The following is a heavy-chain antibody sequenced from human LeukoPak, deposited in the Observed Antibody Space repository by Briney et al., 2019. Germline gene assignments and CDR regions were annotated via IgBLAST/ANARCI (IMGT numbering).Heavy chain of an antibody. CDR3: ARENYDILTGYSYYFDY. CDR2: INPNSGGT. Sequence: GASVKVSCKASGYTFTGYYMHWVRQAPGQGLEWMEWINPNSGGTNYAQKFQGRVTMTRDTSISTAYMELSRLRSDDTAVYYCARENYDILTGYSYYFDYWGQGTLVTVSS. V-gene: IGHV1-2*02. CDR1: GYTFTGYY. J-gene: IGHJ4*02. D-gene: IGHD3-9*01.